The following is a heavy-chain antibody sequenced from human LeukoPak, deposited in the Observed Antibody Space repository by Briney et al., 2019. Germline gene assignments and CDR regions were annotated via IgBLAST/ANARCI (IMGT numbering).Heavy chain of an antibody. CDR3: ARDPYGSGSPAYYFDY. CDR1: GYTFTGYY. CDR2: INPNSGDT. J-gene: IGHJ4*02. D-gene: IGHD3-10*01. V-gene: IGHV1-2*06. Sequence: ASVKVSCRASGYTFTGYYMHWVRQAPGQGLEWMGRINPNSGDTNYAQKFQGRVTMTRDTSISTAYMELSRLRSDDTAVYYCARDPYGSGSPAYYFDYWGQGTLVTVSS.